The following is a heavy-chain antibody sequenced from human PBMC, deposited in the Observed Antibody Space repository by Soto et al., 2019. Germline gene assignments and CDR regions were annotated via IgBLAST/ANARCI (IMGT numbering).Heavy chain of an antibody. CDR2: ISYDGSNK. CDR3: AKDDNADLYGLLAY. CDR1: GVTCSSYG. V-gene: IGHV3-30*18. D-gene: IGHD4-17*01. J-gene: IGHJ4*02. Sequence: QVQLVESGGGVVQPGRSLRLSCAASGVTCSSYGMHWVRQAPGKGLEWVAVISYDGSNKYYADSVKGLFTISRDNSKNTLYLHMNSLRAEDTAVYYCAKDDNADLYGLLAYGGQGSLVTVSS.